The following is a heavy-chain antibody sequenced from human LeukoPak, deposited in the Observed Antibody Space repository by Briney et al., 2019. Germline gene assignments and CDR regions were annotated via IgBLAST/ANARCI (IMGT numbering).Heavy chain of an antibody. CDR3: ARDRLERTNDAFDI. CDR1: GFTFSSYW. D-gene: IGHD1-1*01. V-gene: IGHV3-74*01. CDR2: INSDGNSA. J-gene: IGHJ3*02. Sequence: GGSLTLTCAASGFTFSSYWIHWVRQAPGKGLVWVSRINSDGNSANYADSVKGRFTISRDNAKNTLFLQMNSLRAEDTAVYYCARDRLERTNDAFDIWGQGRIVSVSS.